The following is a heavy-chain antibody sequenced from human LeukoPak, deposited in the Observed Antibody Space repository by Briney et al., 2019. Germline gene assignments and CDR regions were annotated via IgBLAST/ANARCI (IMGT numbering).Heavy chain of an antibody. CDR3: ARVETGWFGELWFDY. Sequence: GASVKVSCKASGYTFTSYAMHWVRQAPGQRLEWMGWINAGNGNTKYSQKFQGRVTITRDTSASTAYMELSSLRSEDTAVYYCARVETGWFGELWFDYWGQGTLVTVSS. J-gene: IGHJ4*02. CDR2: INAGNGNT. D-gene: IGHD3-10*01. V-gene: IGHV1-3*01. CDR1: GYTFTSYA.